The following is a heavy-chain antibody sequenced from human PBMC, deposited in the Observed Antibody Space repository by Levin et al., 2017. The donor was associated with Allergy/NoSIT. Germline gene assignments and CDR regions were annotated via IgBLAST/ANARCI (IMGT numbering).Heavy chain of an antibody. D-gene: IGHD5-12*01. J-gene: IGHJ6*03. Sequence: GESLKISCAAYGFTFSSYGMLWVRQAPGKGLEWVAVIWDDGYKKYYADSVKGRFTISRDNSKNTLYLQMNSLRAEDTAVYYCARVLRFYYYYYMDVWGKGTTVTVSS. V-gene: IGHV3-33*01. CDR2: IWDDGYKK. CDR1: GFTFSSYG. CDR3: ARVLRFYYYYYMDV.